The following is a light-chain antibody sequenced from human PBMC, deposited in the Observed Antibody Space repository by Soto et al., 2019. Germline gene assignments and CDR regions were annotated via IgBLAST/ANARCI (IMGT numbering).Light chain of an antibody. CDR3: QQYNSWLT. CDR1: QSVSSN. V-gene: IGKV3-15*01. CDR2: GAS. J-gene: IGKJ4*01. Sequence: IVMTQSPATLSMSPGERATLSCRASQSVSSNLAWYQQKPGQAPRLLIYGASTRATNIPARFSGSGSGTEFTLTISSLQSEDFAVYFCQQYNSWLTFGGGTKVEI.